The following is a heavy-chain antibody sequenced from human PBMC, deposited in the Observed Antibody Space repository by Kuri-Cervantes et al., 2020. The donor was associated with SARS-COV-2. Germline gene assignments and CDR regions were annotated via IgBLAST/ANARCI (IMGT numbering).Heavy chain of an antibody. CDR2: INPNSGGT. CDR3: AREGISPDIVVVPAALDAFDI. CDR1: GYTFTGYD. V-gene: IGHV1-2*02. D-gene: IGHD2-2*01. Sequence: ASVKVSCKASGYTFTGYDINWVRQAPGQGLEWMGWINPNSGGTNYAQKFQGRVTKTRDTSISTAYMELSRLRSDDTAVYYCAREGISPDIVVVPAALDAFDIWGQGTMVTVSS. J-gene: IGHJ3*02.